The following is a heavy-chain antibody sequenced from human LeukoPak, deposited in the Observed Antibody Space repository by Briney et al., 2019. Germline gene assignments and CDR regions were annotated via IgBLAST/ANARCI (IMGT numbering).Heavy chain of an antibody. CDR3: ARADFWSGLGYYMDV. D-gene: IGHD3-3*01. CDR1: GGSISSYS. Sequence: PSETLSLTCTVSGGSISSYSWSWVRQPPGKGLECIGHIYFSGNTNYNPSLKSRAAISLDMSKNQFSLRVSSVTAADTAVYFCARADFWSGLGYYMDVWGKGTTVTVSS. J-gene: IGHJ6*03. V-gene: IGHV4-59*12. CDR2: IYFSGNT.